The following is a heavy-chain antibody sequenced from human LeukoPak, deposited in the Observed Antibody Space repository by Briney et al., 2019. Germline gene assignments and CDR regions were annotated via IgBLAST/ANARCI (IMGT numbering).Heavy chain of an antibody. V-gene: IGHV1-18*04. CDR2: ISGYNGNT. CDR1: GYTFTGYY. D-gene: IGHD3-10*01. Sequence: GASVKVSCKASGYTFTGYYMHWVRQAPGQGLEWMGWISGYNGNTNYAQKLQGRVTMTTDTSTSTAYMELRSLRSDDTAVYYCARGRYFFGSGSYYPEGMDVWGQGTTVTVSS. J-gene: IGHJ6*02. CDR3: ARGRYFFGSGSYYPEGMDV.